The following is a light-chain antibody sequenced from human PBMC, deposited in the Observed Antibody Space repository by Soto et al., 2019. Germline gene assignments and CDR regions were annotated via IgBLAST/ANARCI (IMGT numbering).Light chain of an antibody. J-gene: IGLJ3*02. CDR3: CSYAGRNTWV. CDR2: EDT. Sequence: QSALTQPASVSGSPGQSITISCTGSSNDVATYNLVSWYQHHPGKAPKLMIYEDTKRSSGVSNRFSGSKSGYTASLTISGLQAEDEADYYCCSYAGRNTWVFGGGTQLTVL. V-gene: IGLV2-23*01. CDR1: SNDVATYNL.